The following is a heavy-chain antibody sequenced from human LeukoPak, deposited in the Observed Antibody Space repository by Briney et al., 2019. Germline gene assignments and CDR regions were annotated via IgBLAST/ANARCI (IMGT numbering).Heavy chain of an antibody. CDR1: GFTFCAYW. CDR2: INSDGSTT. J-gene: IGHJ4*02. V-gene: IGHV3-74*01. D-gene: IGHD3-9*01. Sequence: GGSLRLSCAASGFTFCAYWMHWVRQAPGKGLVWVSRINSDGSTTNYADSVKGRFTISRDNAKNTLYLQMNSLRAEDTAVYYCARGDDFLTLTTDYWGQGTLVTVSS. CDR3: ARGDDFLTLTTDY.